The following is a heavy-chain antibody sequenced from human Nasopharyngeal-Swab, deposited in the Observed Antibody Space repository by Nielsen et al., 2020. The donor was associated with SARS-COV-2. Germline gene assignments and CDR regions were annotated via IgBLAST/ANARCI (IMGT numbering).Heavy chain of an antibody. V-gene: IGHV4-4*02. Sequence: IGQAPGKGLEWIGEIYHSGCTNYNPSLKSRVTISVDKSKNQFSLKLSSVTAADTAVYYCASPQGSSGHYYMDVWGKGTTVTVSS. D-gene: IGHD3-22*01. J-gene: IGHJ6*03. CDR3: ASPQGSSGHYYMDV. CDR2: IYHSGCT.